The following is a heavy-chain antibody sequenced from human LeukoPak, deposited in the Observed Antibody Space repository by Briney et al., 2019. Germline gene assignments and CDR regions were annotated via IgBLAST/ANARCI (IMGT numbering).Heavy chain of an antibody. J-gene: IGHJ4*02. Sequence: SETLSLTCTVSGDSISPHYWSWIRQPPGRGLEWIGYIYYSGRTEYSPSLRSRVTISVDTSKNHFSLKLTSLTVADTAVYYCARGPTSSGFEYWGQGTLVTVSS. CDR3: ARGPTSSGFEY. V-gene: IGHV4-59*11. CDR2: IYYSGRT. CDR1: GDSISPHY. D-gene: IGHD3-10*01.